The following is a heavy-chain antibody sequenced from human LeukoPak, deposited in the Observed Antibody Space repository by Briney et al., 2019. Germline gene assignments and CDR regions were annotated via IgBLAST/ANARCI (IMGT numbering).Heavy chain of an antibody. CDR3: ARGYSSGWWGRFDY. Sequence: GGSLRLSCAASGFTFSSYEMNWVRQAPGKGLEWVSYISSSGSTIYYADSVKGRFTISRDNAKNSLYLQMNSLRAEDTAVYYCARGYSSGWWGRFDYWGQGTLVTVSS. CDR2: ISSSGSTI. V-gene: IGHV3-48*03. J-gene: IGHJ4*02. D-gene: IGHD6-19*01. CDR1: GFTFSSYE.